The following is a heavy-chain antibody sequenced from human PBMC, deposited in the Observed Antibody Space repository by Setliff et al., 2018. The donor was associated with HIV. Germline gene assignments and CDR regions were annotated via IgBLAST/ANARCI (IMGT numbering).Heavy chain of an antibody. V-gene: IGHV1-3*01. Sequence: ASVKVSCKASGYSFADYTIQWVRQAPGQSLEWMGWIIDGNDNTRYSQKFQGRVTIARDTSASTAYMELSSLRSEDTAVYYCAREGLLVTTVGGAYWYHGMDVWGQGTTVTVSS. CDR1: GYSFADYT. CDR2: IIDGNDNT. J-gene: IGHJ6*01. CDR3: AREGLLVTTVGGAYWYHGMDV. D-gene: IGHD4-4*01.